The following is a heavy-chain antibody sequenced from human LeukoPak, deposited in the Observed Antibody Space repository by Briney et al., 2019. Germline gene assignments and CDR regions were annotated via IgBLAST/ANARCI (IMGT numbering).Heavy chain of an antibody. Sequence: GASVKVSCKASGYTFTSYYMHWVRQAPGQGLEWMGIINPSGGSTSYAQKFQGRVTMTRDMSTSTVYMELSSLRSEDTAVYYCARDLSRSDYGDPLRSFDYWGQGTLVTVSS. CDR1: GYTFTSYY. V-gene: IGHV1-46*01. J-gene: IGHJ4*02. CDR3: ARDLSRSDYGDPLRSFDY. CDR2: INPSGGST. D-gene: IGHD4-17*01.